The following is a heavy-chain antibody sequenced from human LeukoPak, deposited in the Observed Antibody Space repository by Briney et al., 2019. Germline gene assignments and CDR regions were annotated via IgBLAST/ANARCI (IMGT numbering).Heavy chain of an antibody. J-gene: IGHJ6*02. V-gene: IGHV1-18*01. CDR2: ISAYNGNT. CDR3: ARDQVAVAGYYYYYGMDV. Sequence: ASVRVSCKASGYTFTSNGISWVRQAPGQGLEWMGWISAYNGNTNYAQKLQGRVTMTTDTSTSTAYMELRSLRSDDTAVYYCARDQVAVAGYYYYYGMDVWGQGTTVTVSS. CDR1: GYTFTSNG. D-gene: IGHD6-19*01.